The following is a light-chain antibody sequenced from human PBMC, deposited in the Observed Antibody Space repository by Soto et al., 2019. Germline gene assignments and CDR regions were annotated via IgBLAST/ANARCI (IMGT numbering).Light chain of an antibody. CDR3: QQYGDSPDTDRWT. CDR2: GAS. V-gene: IGKV3-20*01. Sequence: EIVLMQSPGTLSLSPGERASLSCRASQSVRSSSLAWYQQKPGQPPRLLIYGASSRATGIPDRFSGSGSGTDFTLTISRLEPEDFAVYFCQQYGDSPDTDRWTFGPGTKV. CDR1: QSVRSSS. J-gene: IGKJ1*01.